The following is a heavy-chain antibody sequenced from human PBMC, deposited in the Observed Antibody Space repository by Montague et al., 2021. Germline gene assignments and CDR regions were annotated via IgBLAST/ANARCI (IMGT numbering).Heavy chain of an antibody. J-gene: IGHJ5*02. CDR2: IYYTGST. D-gene: IGHD2-15*01. CDR1: GGSISSSSYY. Sequence: SETLSLTCTVSGGSISSSSYYWGWIRQPPAKRLEWIGSIYYTGSTSYNPSLKSRGTISVDTSKNQYSLKLSAVTAADTAGYYCASPTLQPFEPWGQGTLVTVSS. CDR3: ASPTLQPFEP. V-gene: IGHV4-39*01.